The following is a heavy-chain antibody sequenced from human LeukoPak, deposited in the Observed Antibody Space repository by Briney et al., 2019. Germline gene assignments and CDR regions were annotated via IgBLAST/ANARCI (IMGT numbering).Heavy chain of an antibody. J-gene: IGHJ4*02. CDR2: IDYAGGST. CDR1: GFTFNNYV. V-gene: IGHV3-23*01. Sequence: AGGSLRLSCAASGFTFNNYVMSWVRQAPGRGLEWVSGIDYAGGSTNYADSVQGRFTVSRDNSKNTLYLQMNSLRAEDTAIYYCAATRVCGGALLRPNCLYFENWGQGTLVTVSS. D-gene: IGHD3-10*01. CDR3: AATRVCGGALLRPNCLYFEN.